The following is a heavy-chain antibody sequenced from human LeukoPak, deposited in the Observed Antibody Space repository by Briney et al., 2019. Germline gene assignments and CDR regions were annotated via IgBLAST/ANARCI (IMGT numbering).Heavy chain of an antibody. Sequence: PSETLSLTCTVSGGSISSYYWSWIRQPPGKGLEWVGYIYYSGSTNYNPSLKSRVTISVDTSKNQFSLKLSSVTAADTAVYYCARDGPQRYCSSTSCLRRYGMDVWGQGTTVTVSS. CDR3: ARDGPQRYCSSTSCLRRYGMDV. CDR2: IYYSGST. J-gene: IGHJ6*02. V-gene: IGHV4-59*01. D-gene: IGHD2-2*01. CDR1: GGSISSYY.